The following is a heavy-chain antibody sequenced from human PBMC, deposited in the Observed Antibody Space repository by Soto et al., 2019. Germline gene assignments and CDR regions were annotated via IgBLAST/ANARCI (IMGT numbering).Heavy chain of an antibody. CDR3: ASSSPFHY. CDR1: SASLSSSTYY. D-gene: IGHD6-6*01. Sequence: PSETLPLTCSVSSASLSSSTYYWSWIRQPPGRGPEWIGSIYYSGNTYYKPSLKSRVSISIDTSRNQFSLKLTSVTAADTGVYYCASSSPFHYWGPGILVTAPQ. CDR2: IYYSGNT. V-gene: IGHV4-39*01. J-gene: IGHJ4*02.